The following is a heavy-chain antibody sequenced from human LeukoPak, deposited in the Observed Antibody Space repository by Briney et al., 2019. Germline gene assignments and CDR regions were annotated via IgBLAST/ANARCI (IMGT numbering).Heavy chain of an antibody. CDR1: AYTFTNYY. Sequence: ASVKVSCKASAYTFTNYYMHWVRQAPGQGLEWMGIINPSGGSTSYAQKFQGRVTMTRDTSTSTAYMELSSLRSEDTAVYYCARESIAAAGTWYAVGYFQHWGQGTLVTVSS. CDR2: INPSGGST. D-gene: IGHD6-13*01. J-gene: IGHJ1*01. V-gene: IGHV1-46*01. CDR3: ARESIAAAGTWYAVGYFQH.